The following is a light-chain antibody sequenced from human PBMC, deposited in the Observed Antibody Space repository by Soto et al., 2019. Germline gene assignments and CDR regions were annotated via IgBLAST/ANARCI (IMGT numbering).Light chain of an antibody. V-gene: IGKV1-8*01. CDR2: AAS. Sequence: AIRMTQSPSSFSASTGDRVTITCRASQDISSYLAWYQQKPGKAPKVLIYAASTLQSGVPSRFSGSGSGTDFTLTIRGLQSEDFATYYCQQYHTYPPLTFGGGTKVEIK. J-gene: IGKJ4*01. CDR1: QDISSY. CDR3: QQYHTYPPLT.